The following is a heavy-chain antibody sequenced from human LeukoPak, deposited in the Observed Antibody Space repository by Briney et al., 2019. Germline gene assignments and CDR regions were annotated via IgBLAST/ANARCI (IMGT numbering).Heavy chain of an antibody. V-gene: IGHV2-70*01. CDR1: GFSLSTSGMC. J-gene: IGHJ5*02. D-gene: IGHD6-13*01. Sequence: SGPALVKPTQTLTLTCTFSGFSLSTSGMCVSWIRQPPGKALEWLAPIDWDDDKYYSTSLKTRLTISKDPSKNQVVLTMTNMDPVDTATYYCARSTYSSRSFDPWGQGTLVTVSS. CDR3: ARSTYSSRSFDP. CDR2: IDWDDDK.